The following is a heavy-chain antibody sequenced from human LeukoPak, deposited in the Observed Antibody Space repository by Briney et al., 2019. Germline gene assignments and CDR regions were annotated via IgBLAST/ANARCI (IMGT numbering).Heavy chain of an antibody. V-gene: IGHV4-34*01. CDR3: ARENWNAGEDAFDI. D-gene: IGHD1-1*01. CDR2: INHSGST. CDR1: GGSFSGYY. J-gene: IGHJ3*02. Sequence: PSETLSLTCAVYGGSFSGYYWSWIRQPPGKGLEWSGEINHSGSTNYNPSLKSRVTISVDTSKNQFSLKLSSVTAADTAVYYCARENWNAGEDAFDIWGQGTMVTVSS.